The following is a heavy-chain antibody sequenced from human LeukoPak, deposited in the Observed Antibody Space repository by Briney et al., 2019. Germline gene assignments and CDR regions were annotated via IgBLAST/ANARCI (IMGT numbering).Heavy chain of an antibody. CDR1: GYTFTSYG. CDR2: ISAYNGKT. CDR3: VRDDYHSRAYDAFDV. V-gene: IGHV1-18*01. D-gene: IGHD3-22*01. J-gene: IGHJ3*01. Sequence: ASVKVSCKASGYTFTSYGISWVRQAPGQGLEWMGWISAYNGKTIHAQKLQDRVTMTTDTPTSTGYMELRSLISDDTAVYYCVRDDYHSRAYDAFDVWGQGTMVTVSS.